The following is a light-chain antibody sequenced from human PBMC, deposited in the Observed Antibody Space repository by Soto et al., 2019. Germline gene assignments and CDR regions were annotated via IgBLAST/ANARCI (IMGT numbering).Light chain of an antibody. CDR2: AND. CDR3: GTWDDSMFSFV. CDR1: NINIGDNH. V-gene: IGLV1-51*01. Sequence: QSVLTQPPSVSAAPGQRVTIPCSGSNINIGDNHVSWYQHLPGTAPKLVVYANDRRPPDLPGRFSGSNSGTSAQLVITGLQTGDEAVYYCGTWDDSMFSFVFGPGTKVTVL. J-gene: IGLJ1*01.